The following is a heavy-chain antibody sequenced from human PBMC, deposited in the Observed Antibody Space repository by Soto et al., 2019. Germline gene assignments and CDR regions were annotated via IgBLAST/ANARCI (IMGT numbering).Heavy chain of an antibody. Sequence: PSESLALGCAVCGGCMRSGGDYGSWIRQHPGKGLEWIGYIYYSGSTYYNPSLKSRVTISVDTSENQSSLKLSSVTAADMAVYYSARAVLGTVTFYPDYRGPGTLVTVSS. V-gene: IGHV4-31*11. CDR3: ARAVLGTVTFYPDY. D-gene: IGHD4-17*01. CDR1: GGCMRSGGDY. CDR2: IYYSGST. J-gene: IGHJ4*02.